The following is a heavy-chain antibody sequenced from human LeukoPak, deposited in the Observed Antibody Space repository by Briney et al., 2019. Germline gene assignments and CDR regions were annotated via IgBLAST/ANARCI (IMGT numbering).Heavy chain of an antibody. Sequence: GWSLRLSCAASGFTFSAYSMNWVRQAPEKGLEWVSYIGSSSSPIYYADSVKGRFTISRDNAKNSLYLQMDSLRAEDTAVYYCARDQAYSFDYWGQGTLVTVSS. CDR2: IGSSSSPI. CDR3: ARDQAYSFDY. J-gene: IGHJ4*02. V-gene: IGHV3-48*01. D-gene: IGHD4-11*01. CDR1: GFTFSAYS.